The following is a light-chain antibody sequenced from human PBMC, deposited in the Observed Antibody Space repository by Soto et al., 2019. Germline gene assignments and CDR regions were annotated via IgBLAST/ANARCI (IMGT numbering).Light chain of an antibody. CDR1: QSINIW. J-gene: IGKJ1*01. Sequence: DIQMTQSPSTLSASVGDRVTITCRASQSINIWLAWYQQKAGKAPKLLIYDASSLESGVPTRFSGSGSGTEFTLTISSLXXXXFATYYCQQYNSYAWTFGQGTKVDIK. V-gene: IGKV1-5*01. CDR2: DAS. CDR3: QQYNSYAWT.